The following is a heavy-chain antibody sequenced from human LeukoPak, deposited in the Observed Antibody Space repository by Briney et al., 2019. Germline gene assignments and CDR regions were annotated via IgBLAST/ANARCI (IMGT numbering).Heavy chain of an antibody. Sequence: PGGSLRLSCASSGFTFSSYGMHWVRQAPGKGLEWVSVIYSGGSTYYADSVKGRFTISRDNSKNTLYLQMNSLRAEDTAVYYCARSSSSTYSSSSYFDYWGQGTLVTVSS. CDR3: ARSSSSTYSSSSYFDY. V-gene: IGHV3-NL1*01. CDR1: GFTFSSYG. CDR2: IYSGGST. J-gene: IGHJ4*02. D-gene: IGHD6-13*01.